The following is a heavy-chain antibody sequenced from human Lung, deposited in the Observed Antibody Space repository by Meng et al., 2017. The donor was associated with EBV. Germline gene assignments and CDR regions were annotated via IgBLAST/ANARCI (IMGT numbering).Heavy chain of an antibody. CDR1: GGSISSGGYY. Sequence: GERRESGPGLVQPSPTLSLTCTVSGGSISSGGYYWSWIRQPPGKGLEWIGYIYYSGSTNYNPSLKSQVTISVDTSKNQFSLKLSSVTAADTAVYYCASSSGWYDEYYFDYWGQGTLVTVSS. CDR2: IYYSGST. V-gene: IGHV4-61*08. J-gene: IGHJ4*02. D-gene: IGHD6-19*01. CDR3: ASSSGWYDEYYFDY.